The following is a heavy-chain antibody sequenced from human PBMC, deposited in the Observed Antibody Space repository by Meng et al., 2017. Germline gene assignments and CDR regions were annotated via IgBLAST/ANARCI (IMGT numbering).Heavy chain of an antibody. V-gene: IGHV1-3*01. CDR2: INAGNGNT. CDR1: GYTFTSYA. CDR3: ARGGSSWSYFDY. J-gene: IGHJ4*02. Sequence: ASVKVSCKASGYTFTSYAMHWVRQAPGQRLEWMGWINAGNGNTKYSQKFQGRVTITRDTSASTAYMELSSLRSEDTAVCYCARGGSSWSYFDYWGQGTLVTVSS. D-gene: IGHD6-13*01.